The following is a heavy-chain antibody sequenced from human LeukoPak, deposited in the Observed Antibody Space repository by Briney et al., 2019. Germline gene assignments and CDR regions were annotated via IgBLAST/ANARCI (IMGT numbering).Heavy chain of an antibody. J-gene: IGHJ4*02. D-gene: IGHD5-18*01. V-gene: IGHV4-34*01. CDR1: GGSFSGYY. CDR2: INHSGST. Sequence: PSETLSLTCAVYGGSFSGYYWSWIRQPPGKGLEWIGEINHSGSTNYNPSLKSRVTISVDTSKNQFSLKLSSVTAADTAVYYCAGRYSYGLFLKHWGQGTLSPSPQ. CDR3: AGRYSYGLFLKH.